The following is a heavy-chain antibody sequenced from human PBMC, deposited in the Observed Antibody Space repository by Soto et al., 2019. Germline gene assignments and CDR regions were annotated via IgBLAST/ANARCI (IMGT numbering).Heavy chain of an antibody. V-gene: IGHV1-58*01. CDR1: GFTFTSSA. J-gene: IGHJ6*02. Sequence: SVKVSCKASGFTFTSSAVQWVRQARGQRLEWVGWIVVGSGNTNYAQKFQERVTITRDMSTSTAYMELSSLRSEDTAVYYCAADRIHYDFWSGYYYGMDVWGQGTTVTVSS. CDR2: IVVGSGNT. D-gene: IGHD3-3*01. CDR3: AADRIHYDFWSGYYYGMDV.